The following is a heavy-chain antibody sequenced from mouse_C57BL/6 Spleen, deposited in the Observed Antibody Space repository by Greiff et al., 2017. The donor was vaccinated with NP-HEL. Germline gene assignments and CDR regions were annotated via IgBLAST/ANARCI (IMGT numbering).Heavy chain of an antibody. CDR1: GYTFTSYW. D-gene: IGHD1-1*01. V-gene: IGHV1-64*01. CDR2: IHPNSGST. J-gene: IGHJ4*01. Sequence: VKLQQPGAELVKPGASVKLSCKASGYTFTSYWMHWVKQRPGQGLEWIGMIHPNSGSTNYNEKFKSKATLTVDKSSSTAYMQLSSLTSEDSAVYYCARVTTVVDYYAMDYWGQGTSVTVSS. CDR3: ARVTTVVDYYAMDY.